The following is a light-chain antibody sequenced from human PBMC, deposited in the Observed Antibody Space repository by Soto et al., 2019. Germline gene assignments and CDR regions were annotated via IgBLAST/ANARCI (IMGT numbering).Light chain of an antibody. CDR1: NIGSKS. J-gene: IGLJ1*01. CDR3: KVWERSFENYV. Sequence: SYELAQPPSVSVAPGQTARITCGENNIGSKSVHWFQQKPGQAPVLVVYDDSDRPSGIPERFSGSNSGNTATLTISRVEAGDEADSYCKVWERSFENYVFGTGTKVTVL. V-gene: IGLV3-21*02. CDR2: DDS.